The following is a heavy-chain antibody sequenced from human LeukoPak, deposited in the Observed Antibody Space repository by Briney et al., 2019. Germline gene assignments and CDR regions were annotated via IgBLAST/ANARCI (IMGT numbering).Heavy chain of an antibody. Sequence: GRSLRLSCAASGFTFSSYSMNWVRQAPGKGLEWVSSISSSSSYIYYADSVKGRFTISRDNAKISLYLQMNSLRAEDTAVYYCARDLGGYDSSYFDYWGQGTLVTVSS. D-gene: IGHD5-12*01. CDR1: GFTFSSYS. J-gene: IGHJ4*02. V-gene: IGHV3-21*01. CDR3: ARDLGGYDSSYFDY. CDR2: ISSSSSYI.